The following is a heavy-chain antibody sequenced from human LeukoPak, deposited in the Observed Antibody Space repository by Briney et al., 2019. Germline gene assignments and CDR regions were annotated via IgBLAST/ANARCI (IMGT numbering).Heavy chain of an antibody. V-gene: IGHV5-51*01. D-gene: IGHD2-2*01. CDR3: TRDRYCSSTICSPPGY. Sequence: GESLKISCKGSEYSFTSYWIGWVRQMPGKGLEWMGTIYPADSDTRYSPSFQGQVTISADNSISTAYLQWSSLKASDTAMYYCTRDRYCSSTICSPPGYWGQGTLVTVSS. CDR2: IYPADSDT. J-gene: IGHJ4*02. CDR1: EYSFTSYW.